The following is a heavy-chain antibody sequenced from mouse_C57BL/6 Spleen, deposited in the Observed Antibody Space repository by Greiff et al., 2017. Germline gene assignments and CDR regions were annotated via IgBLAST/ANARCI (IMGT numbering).Heavy chain of an antibody. CDR2: IFPGSGST. Sequence: VQLQQSGPELVKPGASVKISCKASGYTFTDYYINWVKQRPGQGLEWIGWIFPGSGSTYYNEKFKGKATLTVAKSSSTAYMLLSSLTSEDSAVYFCARWGTTVVATSGDYWGQGTTLTVSS. V-gene: IGHV1-75*01. CDR3: ARWGTTVVATSGDY. CDR1: GYTFTDYY. J-gene: IGHJ2*01. D-gene: IGHD1-1*01.